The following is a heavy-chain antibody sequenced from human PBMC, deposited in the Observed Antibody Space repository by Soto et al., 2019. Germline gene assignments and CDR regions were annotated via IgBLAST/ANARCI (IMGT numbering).Heavy chain of an antibody. CDR2: IYYSGTT. D-gene: IGHD6-13*01. J-gene: IGHJ5*02. Sequence: SETLSLTCSVSGGSISSSTYYWAWIRQPPGKGLEWIGSIYYSGTTYYNPSLKSRVTLSVDTSKNQFSLRLSSVTAAETAVYYCASKIASAALGWFDPWGQGTLVTSPQ. CDR3: ASKIASAALGWFDP. V-gene: IGHV4-39*01. CDR1: GGSISSSTYY.